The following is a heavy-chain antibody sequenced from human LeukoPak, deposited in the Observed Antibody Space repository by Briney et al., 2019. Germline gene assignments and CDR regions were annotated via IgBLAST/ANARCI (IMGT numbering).Heavy chain of an antibody. Sequence: GASVKVSCKASGYTFTSYGISWVRQATGQGLEWMGWMNPNSGNTGYAQKFQGRVTMTRNTSISTAYMELSSLRSEDTAVYYCARGDKPRITIFGVVRAPPRFYYWGQETLVTVSS. D-gene: IGHD3-3*01. J-gene: IGHJ4*02. CDR2: MNPNSGNT. V-gene: IGHV1-8*02. CDR1: GYTFTSYG. CDR3: ARGDKPRITIFGVVRAPPRFYY.